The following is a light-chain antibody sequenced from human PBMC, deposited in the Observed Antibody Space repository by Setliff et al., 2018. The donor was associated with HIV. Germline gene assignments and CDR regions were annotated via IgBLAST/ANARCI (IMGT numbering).Light chain of an antibody. V-gene: IGLV2-14*01. CDR3: CSYTSSTTLL. CDR1: SSDVGGYNF. CDR2: EVS. J-gene: IGLJ3*02. Sequence: SALTQPASVSGSPGQSITISCTGTSSDVGGYNFVSWNQQYPGKAPKLLIFEVSNRPSGVSNRFSGSKSGNTVSLTISGLQAEDEADYYCCSYTSSTTLLFGGGTKVTVL.